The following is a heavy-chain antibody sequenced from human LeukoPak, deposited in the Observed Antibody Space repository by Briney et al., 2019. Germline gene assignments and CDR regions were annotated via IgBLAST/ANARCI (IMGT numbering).Heavy chain of an antibody. D-gene: IGHD3-22*01. J-gene: IGHJ4*01. CDR1: GASINNNF. CDR2: IYSSGSA. V-gene: IGHV4-59*08. CDR3: ARQRDYYDT. Sequence: SETLSLTCTVSGASINNNFWTWIRQPPGKGLEWIGYIYSSGSANYNPSLKSRVIISVDTSKNQISLNLTSVTAADTAVYFCARQRDYYDTWGHGTLVTVSS.